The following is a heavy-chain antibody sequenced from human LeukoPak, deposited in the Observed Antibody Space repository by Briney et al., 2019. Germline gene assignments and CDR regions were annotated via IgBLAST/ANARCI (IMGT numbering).Heavy chain of an antibody. CDR1: GVSISSGGYS. J-gene: IGHJ5*02. V-gene: IGHV4-30-2*01. CDR2: IYHSGST. Sequence: SETLSLTCAVSGVSISSGGYSWSWIRQPPGKGLEWIGYIYHSGSTYYNPSLKSRVTISVDRSKNQFSLKLSSVTAADTAVYYCARGGVIAAAEFDPWGQGTLVTVSS. D-gene: IGHD6-13*01. CDR3: ARGGVIAAAEFDP.